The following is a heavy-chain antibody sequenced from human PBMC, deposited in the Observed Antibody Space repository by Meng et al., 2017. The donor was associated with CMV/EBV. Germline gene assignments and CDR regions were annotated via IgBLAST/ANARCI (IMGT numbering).Heavy chain of an antibody. CDR1: GVTFSSYW. CDR3: ARGAYSSSSSPLFFGYYYGMDV. D-gene: IGHD6-6*01. CDR2: IKQDGSEK. Sequence: GESLKISCTVPGVTFSSYWMSWVRQAPGKGLEWVANIKQDGSEKYYVDSVKGRFTISRDNAKNSLYLQMNSLRAEDTAVYYCARGAYSSSSSPLFFGYYYGMDVWGQGTTVTVSS. J-gene: IGHJ6*02. V-gene: IGHV3-7*04.